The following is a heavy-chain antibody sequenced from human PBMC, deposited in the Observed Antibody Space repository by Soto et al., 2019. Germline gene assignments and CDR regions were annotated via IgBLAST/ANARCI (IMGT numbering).Heavy chain of an antibody. CDR3: ARDALYYYDSSTMDY. V-gene: IGHV3-33*01. CDR2: IWYDGSNK. CDR1: GFTFSSYG. Sequence: PGGSLRLSCAASGFTFSSYGMHWVRQAPGKGLEWVAVIWYDGSNKYYADSVKGRFTISRDNSKNTLYLQMISLRAEDTAVYYCARDALYYYDSSTMDYWGQGTLVTVSS. D-gene: IGHD3-22*01. J-gene: IGHJ4*02.